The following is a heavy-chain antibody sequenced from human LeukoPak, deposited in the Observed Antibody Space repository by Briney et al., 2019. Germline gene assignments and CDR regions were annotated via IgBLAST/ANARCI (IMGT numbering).Heavy chain of an antibody. CDR2: IYHSGST. CDR1: GGSISSSNW. J-gene: IGHJ3*02. CDR3: AGGGSQRLSAFDI. Sequence: PSETLSLTCAVSGGSISSSNWWSWVRQPPGKGLEWIGEIYHSGSTNYNPSLKSRVTISVDKSKNQFSLKLSSVTAADTAVYYCAGGGSQRLSAFDIWGQGTMVTVSS. V-gene: IGHV4-4*02. D-gene: IGHD4-23*01.